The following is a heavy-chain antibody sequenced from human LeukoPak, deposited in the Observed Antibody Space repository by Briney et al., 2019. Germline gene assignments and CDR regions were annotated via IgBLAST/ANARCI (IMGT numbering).Heavy chain of an antibody. V-gene: IGHV4-4*07. J-gene: IGHJ4*02. Sequence: SETLSLTCTVSGGSTSTYYWSWIRQPAGKGLEWIGRIYTSGSTNYNPSLKSRVTISVDTSKNQFSLKLSSVTAADTAVYYCAKRGPYYYGSGSYYKGAQYYFDSWGQGPLVTVSS. D-gene: IGHD3-10*01. CDR3: AKRGPYYYGSGSYYKGAQYYFDS. CDR2: IYTSGST. CDR1: GGSTSTYY.